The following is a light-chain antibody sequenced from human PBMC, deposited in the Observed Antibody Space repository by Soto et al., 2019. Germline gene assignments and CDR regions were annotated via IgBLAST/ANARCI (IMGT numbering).Light chain of an antibody. J-gene: IGLJ2*01. CDR2: EGS. CDR1: SSDVGNYDL. Sequence: QSALTQPTSVSGSPGQSITIYCTGTSSDVGNYDLVSWYKQYPGKAPKLIIYEGSKRPSGVPARFSVSKSGNTASLTIAGLQAGDEADYYCCSYGGSGTFIFGGGTKLTVL. CDR3: CSYGGSGTFI. V-gene: IGLV2-23*03.